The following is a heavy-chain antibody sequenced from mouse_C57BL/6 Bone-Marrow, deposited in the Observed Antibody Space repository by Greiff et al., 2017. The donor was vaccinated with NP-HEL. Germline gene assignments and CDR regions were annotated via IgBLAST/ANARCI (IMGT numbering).Heavy chain of an antibody. CDR3: ARSVGRSWFAY. D-gene: IGHD4-1*01. CDR2: IYPRSGNT. V-gene: IGHV1-81*01. Sequence: VKLMESGAELARPGASVKLSCKASGYTFTSYGISWVKQRTGQGLEWIGEIYPRSGNTYYNEKFKGKATLTADKSSSTAYMELRSLTSEDSAVYFCARSVGRSWFAYWGQGTLVTVSA. CDR1: GYTFTSYG. J-gene: IGHJ3*01.